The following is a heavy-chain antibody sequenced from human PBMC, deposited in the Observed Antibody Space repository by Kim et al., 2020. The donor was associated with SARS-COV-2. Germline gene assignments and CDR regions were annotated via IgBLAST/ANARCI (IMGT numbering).Heavy chain of an antibody. CDR3: ARIEGGYDFWSGYWTNDAFDI. Sequence: SETLSLTCAVYGGSFSGYYWSWIRQPPGKGLEWIGEINHSGSTNYNPSLKSRVTISVDTSKNQFSLKLSSVTAADTAVYYCARIEGGYDFWSGYWTNDAFDIWGQGTMVTVSS. CDR1: GGSFSGYY. D-gene: IGHD3-3*01. J-gene: IGHJ3*02. V-gene: IGHV4-34*01. CDR2: INHSGST.